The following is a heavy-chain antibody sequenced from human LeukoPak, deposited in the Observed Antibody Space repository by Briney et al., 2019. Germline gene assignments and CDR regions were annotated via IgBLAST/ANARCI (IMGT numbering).Heavy chain of an antibody. V-gene: IGHV3-64*01. CDR1: GFTFRNSA. CDR3: AKWYNSLDV. D-gene: IGHD1-1*01. CDR2: ITSNGGNT. Sequence: GGSLRLSCAASGFTFRNSAMHWVRQAPGRGLEYVSGITSNGGNTYYSNSAKGRFTISRDNSKNTLYLQMGSLRGDDMAVYYCAKWYNSLDVWGRGTTVTVSS. J-gene: IGHJ6*02.